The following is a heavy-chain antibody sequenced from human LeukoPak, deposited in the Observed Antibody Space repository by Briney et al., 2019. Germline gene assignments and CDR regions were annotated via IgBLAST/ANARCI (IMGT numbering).Heavy chain of an antibody. J-gene: IGHJ4*02. D-gene: IGHD3-9*01. CDR1: GGSISSYY. V-gene: IGHV4-59*01. CDR2: IYYSGST. Sequence: SETLSLTCTVSGGSISSYYWNWIRQPPGKGLEWIGYIYYSGSTNYNPSLKSRVTISVDTSKNQFSLKLSSVTAADTAVYYCAREDYDILTGYYRFDYWGQGTLVTVSS. CDR3: AREDYDILTGYYRFDY.